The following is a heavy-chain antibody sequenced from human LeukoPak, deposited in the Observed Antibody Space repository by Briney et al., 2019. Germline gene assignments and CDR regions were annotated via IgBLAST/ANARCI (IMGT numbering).Heavy chain of an antibody. CDR1: GFTFSSYG. CDR3: AKGPFITLDY. D-gene: IGHD3-22*01. CDR2: IRYDGSNK. J-gene: IGHJ4*02. V-gene: IGHV3-30*02. Sequence: GGSLRLSCAASGFTFSSYGMHWVRQAPGKGLEWVAFIRYDGSNKYYADPVKGRFTISRDNSKNTLYLQMNSLRAEDTAVYYCAKGPFITLDYWGQGTLVTVSS.